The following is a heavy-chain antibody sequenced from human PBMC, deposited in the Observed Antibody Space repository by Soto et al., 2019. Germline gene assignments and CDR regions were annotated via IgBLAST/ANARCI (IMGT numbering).Heavy chain of an antibody. Sequence: SETLSLTCAVSGGSISSGGYSWSWIRQPPGKGLEWIGYIYHSGSTYYNPSLKSRVTISVDRSKNQFSLKLSSVTAADTAVYYCARGKDTAMVPFDYWGQGTLVTVSS. CDR1: GGSISSGGYS. V-gene: IGHV4-30-2*01. J-gene: IGHJ4*02. D-gene: IGHD5-18*01. CDR2: IYHSGST. CDR3: ARGKDTAMVPFDY.